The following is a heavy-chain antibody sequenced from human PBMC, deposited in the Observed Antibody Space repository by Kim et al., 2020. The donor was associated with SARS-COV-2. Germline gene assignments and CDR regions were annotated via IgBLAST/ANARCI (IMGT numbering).Heavy chain of an antibody. Sequence: SETLSLTCSVSGGSITSRDYYWGWIRQPPGKGLEWIGSMYDRGSTHYNPSLQSRVTISADTSRNQIFLNVRSVTAADTAMYYCARGARAGYSFYYYIDV. V-gene: IGHV4-39*02. CDR1: GGSITSRDYY. CDR2: MYDRGST. CDR3: ARGARAGYSFYYYIDV. J-gene: IGHJ6*03. D-gene: IGHD2-15*01.